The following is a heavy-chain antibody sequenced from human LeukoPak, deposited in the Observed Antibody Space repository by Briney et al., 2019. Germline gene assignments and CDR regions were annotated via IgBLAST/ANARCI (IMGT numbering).Heavy chain of an antibody. CDR3: ARGGYYDSSGYYYGNHFDY. CDR2: INPNSGGT. Sequence: ASVKVSCKASGYTFTDYYMHWVRQAPGQGLEWMGWINPNSGGTNYAQKLQGRVTMTRDTYISTAYMELSRLRSDDTAVYYCARGGYYDSSGYYYGNHFDYWGQGPLVTVPS. CDR1: GYTFTDYY. J-gene: IGHJ4*02. D-gene: IGHD3-22*01. V-gene: IGHV1-2*02.